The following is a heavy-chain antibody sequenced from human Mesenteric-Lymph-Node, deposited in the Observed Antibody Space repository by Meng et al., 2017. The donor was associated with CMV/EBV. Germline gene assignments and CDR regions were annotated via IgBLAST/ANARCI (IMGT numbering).Heavy chain of an antibody. V-gene: IGHV1-8*01. CDR2: MNPNSGNT. CDR3: ARGDFWSGYYDFDY. D-gene: IGHD3-3*01. J-gene: IGHJ4*02. CDR1: GYTFTSYD. Sequence: ASVKVSCKASGYTFTSYDINWVRQATGQGLEWMGWMNPNSGNTGYAQKFQGRVTMTRNTSISTAYMELSSLRSEDKAVYYCARGDFWSGYYDFDYWGQGTLVTVSS.